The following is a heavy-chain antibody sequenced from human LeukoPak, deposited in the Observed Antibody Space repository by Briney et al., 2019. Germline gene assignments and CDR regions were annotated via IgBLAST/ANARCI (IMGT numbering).Heavy chain of an antibody. V-gene: IGHV3-7*01. Sequence: PGGSLRLSCAASGFTFSSYWMSWVRQAPGKGLEWVANIKQDGSEKYYVDSVKGRFTISRDNAKNSLYLQMNSLRAEDTAVYYCASLKEGFLERRSIDYWGQGTLVTVSS. CDR3: ASLKEGFLERRSIDY. J-gene: IGHJ4*02. CDR2: IKQDGSEK. D-gene: IGHD3-3*01. CDR1: GFTFSSYW.